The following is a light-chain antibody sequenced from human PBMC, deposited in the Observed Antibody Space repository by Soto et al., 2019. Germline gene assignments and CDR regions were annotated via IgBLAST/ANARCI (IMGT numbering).Light chain of an antibody. V-gene: IGLV2-14*03. CDR1: SSDIGAYNF. Sequence: QSVLTQPASVSGSPGQSITISCTGTSSDIGAYNFVSWYQQHPGKAPKLMLYDVNIRASGVSNRFSGSKSGNTASLTISGLQAEDEADYYCTSWTISTTMIFGGGTKVTVL. CDR2: DVN. CDR3: TSWTISTTMI. J-gene: IGLJ2*01.